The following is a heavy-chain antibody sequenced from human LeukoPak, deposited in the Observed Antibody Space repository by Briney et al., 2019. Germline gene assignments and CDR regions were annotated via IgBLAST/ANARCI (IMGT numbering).Heavy chain of an antibody. D-gene: IGHD3-3*01. V-gene: IGHV3-30*18. CDR2: ISYDGSNK. J-gene: IGHJ4*02. CDR3: AKDPLHYDFWSGHNY. CDR1: GFTFSSYG. Sequence: PGRSLRLSCAASGFTFSSYGMHWVRQAPGKGLEWVAIISYDGSNKYYADSVKGRFTISRDNSKNTLYLQMNSLRAEDTAVYYCAKDPLHYDFWSGHNYWGQGTLVTVSS.